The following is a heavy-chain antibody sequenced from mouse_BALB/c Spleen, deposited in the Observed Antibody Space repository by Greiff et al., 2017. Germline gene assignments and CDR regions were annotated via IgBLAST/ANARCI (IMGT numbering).Heavy chain of an antibody. Sequence: QVQLQQSGAELARPGASVKLSCKASGYTFTSYWMQWVKQRPGQGLEWIGAIYPGDGDTRYTQKFKGKATLTADKSSSTAYMQLSSLASEDSAVYYCATQPLDSSGYDWFAYWGQGTLVTVSA. D-gene: IGHD3-2*01. CDR1: GYTFTSYW. J-gene: IGHJ3*01. CDR2: IYPGDGDT. CDR3: ATQPLDSSGYDWFAY. V-gene: IGHV1-87*01.